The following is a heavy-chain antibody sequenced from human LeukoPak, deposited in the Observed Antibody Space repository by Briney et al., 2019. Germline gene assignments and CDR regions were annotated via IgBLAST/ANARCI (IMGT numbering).Heavy chain of an antibody. Sequence: GESLQISCKGSGYSFTSYWIGWVRQMPGKGLEWMGIIYPGDSDTRYSPSFQGQVTISADKSISTAYLQWSSLKASDTAMYYCARQSNTPYYGMDVWGKGTTVTVSS. V-gene: IGHV5-51*01. J-gene: IGHJ6*04. CDR3: ARQSNTPYYGMDV. CDR1: GYSFTSYW. D-gene: IGHD2/OR15-2a*01. CDR2: IYPGDSDT.